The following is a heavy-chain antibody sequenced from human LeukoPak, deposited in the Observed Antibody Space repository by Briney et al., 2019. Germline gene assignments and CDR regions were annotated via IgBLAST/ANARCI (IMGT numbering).Heavy chain of an antibody. CDR2: INAGNGNT. CDR1: GYTFTSYA. V-gene: IGHV1-3*01. D-gene: IGHD3-10*01. Sequence: ASVKVSCKASGYTFTSYAMHWVRQAPGQRLEWMGWINAGNGNTKYSQKFQGRVTITRDTSASTAYMELSSLRSEDTAVYYCARGMYYYGSGSYPTYYYCMDVWGQGTTVTVSS. J-gene: IGHJ6*02. CDR3: ARGMYYYGSGSYPTYYYCMDV.